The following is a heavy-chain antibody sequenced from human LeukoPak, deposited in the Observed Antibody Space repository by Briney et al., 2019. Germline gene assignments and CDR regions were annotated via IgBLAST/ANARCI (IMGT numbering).Heavy chain of an antibody. CDR1: GFTFSSFA. CDR2: ISYDGSNK. J-gene: IGHJ4*02. V-gene: IGHV3-30-3*01. Sequence: PGRSLRLSCAASGFTFSSFAMHWVRQAPGKGLEWVAVISYDGSNKYFADSVKGRFTISRDNSKNTLYLQMNSLRAEDTAVYYCARDQMIAAAGLDDWGQGTLVTVSS. CDR3: ARDQMIAAAGLDD. D-gene: IGHD6-13*01.